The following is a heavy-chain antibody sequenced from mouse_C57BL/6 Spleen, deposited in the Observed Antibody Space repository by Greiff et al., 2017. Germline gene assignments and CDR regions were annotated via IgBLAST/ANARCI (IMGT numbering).Heavy chain of an antibody. CDR3: ARRDDYVSYFDY. CDR1: GYAFSSYW. CDR2: IYPGDGDT. Sequence: VQLQESGAELVKPGDSVKISCSVSGYAFSSYWMKWVKQRPGKGLEWIGQIYPGDGDTNYNGKFKGKATLTADKSSSTAYMKLSSLTSEESAVYFCARRDDYVSYFDYWGQGTTLTVSS. V-gene: IGHV1-80*01. J-gene: IGHJ2*01. D-gene: IGHD2-4*01.